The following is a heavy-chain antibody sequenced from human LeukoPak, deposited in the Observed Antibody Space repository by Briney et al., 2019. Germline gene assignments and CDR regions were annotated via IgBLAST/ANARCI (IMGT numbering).Heavy chain of an antibody. J-gene: IGHJ6*02. CDR3: ARDRYYGMDV. Sequence: GGSLRRSCAASGITFSNYWMHWVRQAPGKGLVWVSRINSDGSSTRYADSVKGRFTISRDNAKNTLYLQMNSLRAEDTAVYYCARDRYYGMDVWGQGTTVTVSS. CDR2: INSDGSST. V-gene: IGHV3-74*01. CDR1: GITFSNYW.